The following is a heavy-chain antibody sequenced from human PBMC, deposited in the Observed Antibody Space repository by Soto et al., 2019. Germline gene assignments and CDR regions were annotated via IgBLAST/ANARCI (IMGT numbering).Heavy chain of an antibody. CDR3: ARAPYGNPALEYYYYYMDV. CDR1: GYTFTSYG. CDR2: ISAYNGNT. Sequence: GASVKVSFKASGYTFTSYGISWVRQAPGQGLEWMGWISAYNGNTNYAQKLQGRVTMTTDTSTSTAYMELRSLRSDDTAVYYCARAPYGNPALEYYYYYMDVWGKGTTVTVSS. J-gene: IGHJ6*03. V-gene: IGHV1-18*01. D-gene: IGHD4-17*01.